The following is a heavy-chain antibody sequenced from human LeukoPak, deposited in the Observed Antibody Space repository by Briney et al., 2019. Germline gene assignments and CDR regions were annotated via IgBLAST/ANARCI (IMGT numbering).Heavy chain of an antibody. CDR2: ISSSGDST. V-gene: IGHV3-64*01. CDR1: GFTFSSYA. D-gene: IGHD2-2*01. Sequence: PGGSLRLTCAASGFTFSSYAMHWVRQAPGKGLEYVSAISSSGDSTHYGNSVRGRSTISRDNSKNTLYLQMGSLRAEDTAVYYCAREKYCSGTSCYPLFDPWGQGTLVTVSS. J-gene: IGHJ5*02. CDR3: AREKYCSGTSCYPLFDP.